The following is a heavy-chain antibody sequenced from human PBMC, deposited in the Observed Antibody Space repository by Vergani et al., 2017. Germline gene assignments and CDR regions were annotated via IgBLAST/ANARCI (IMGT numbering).Heavy chain of an antibody. CDR3: AKGTDFGTTDFDY. D-gene: IGHD1-7*01. CDR1: GFTFSNYW. V-gene: IGHV3-23*04. J-gene: IGHJ4*02. Sequence: VQLVESGGGLVQPGGSLRLSCTASGFTFSNYWMQWVRQAPGKGLEWVSAISARYPSTYYADSVKGRFTISRDNSKNMLYLQMNSLRAEDTAVYYCAKGTDFGTTDFDYWGQGTLVTVSS. CDR2: ISARYPST.